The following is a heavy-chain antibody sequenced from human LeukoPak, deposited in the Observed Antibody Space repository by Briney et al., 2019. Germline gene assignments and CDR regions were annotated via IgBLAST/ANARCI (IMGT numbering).Heavy chain of an antibody. Sequence: PSETLSLTCTVSGGSISSSSYYWGWIRQPPGKGLEWIGSIYYSGSTYYNPSLKSRVTISVDTSKNQFSLKLSSVTAADTAVYYCARGPPIIPYDFWSGYQTGGGEYDYWGQGTLVTVSS. J-gene: IGHJ4*02. CDR3: ARGPPIIPYDFWSGYQTGGGEYDY. CDR2: IYYSGST. CDR1: GGSISSSSYY. D-gene: IGHD3-3*01. V-gene: IGHV4-39*07.